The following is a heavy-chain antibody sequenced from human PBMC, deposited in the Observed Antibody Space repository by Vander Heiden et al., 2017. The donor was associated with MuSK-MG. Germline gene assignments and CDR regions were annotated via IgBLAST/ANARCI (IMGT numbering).Heavy chain of an antibody. CDR3: AKDYYGSGSYSIDYYYMDV. CDR2: ISGSGGST. D-gene: IGHD3-10*01. CDR1: GFTFSSYA. V-gene: IGHV3-23*04. Sequence: EVQLVESGGGLVQPGGSLRLSCAASGFTFSSYAMGWVRQAPGKGLEWVSAISGSGGSTYYADSVKGRVTISRDNSKNTLYLQMNSLRAEDTAVYYCAKDYYGSGSYSIDYYYMDVWGQGTTVTVSS. J-gene: IGHJ6*03.